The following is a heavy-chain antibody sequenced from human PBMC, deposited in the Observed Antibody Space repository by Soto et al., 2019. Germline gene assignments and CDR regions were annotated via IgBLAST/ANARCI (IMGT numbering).Heavy chain of an antibody. CDR3: ARGAPQNWFDP. CDR1: GYTFTIYG. J-gene: IGHJ5*02. CDR2: ISAYNGNT. Sequence: VSVTVSCKASGYTFTIYGISWVRQAPGQGLEWMGWISAYNGNTNYAQKLQGRVTMTTDTSTSTAYMELRSLRSDDTAVYYCARGAPQNWFDPWGQGTLVTVSS. V-gene: IGHV1-18*01.